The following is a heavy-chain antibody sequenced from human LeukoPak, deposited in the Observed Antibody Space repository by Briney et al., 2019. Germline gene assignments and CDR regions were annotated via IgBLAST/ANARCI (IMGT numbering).Heavy chain of an antibody. CDR2: IYSGGST. CDR3: ARLRRLYSTSSGHFDY. J-gene: IGHJ4*02. CDR1: GFTVSSNY. Sequence: GGSLRLSCAASGFTVSSNYMSWVRQAPGKGLEWVSVIYSGGSTYYADSVKGRFTISRDNSKNTLYLQMNSLRAEDTAVYYCARLRRLYSTSSGHFDYWGQGTLVTVSS. D-gene: IGHD6-6*01. V-gene: IGHV3-53*01.